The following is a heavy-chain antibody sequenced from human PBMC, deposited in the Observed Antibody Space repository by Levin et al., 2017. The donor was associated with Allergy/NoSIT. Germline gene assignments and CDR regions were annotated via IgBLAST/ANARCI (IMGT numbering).Heavy chain of an antibody. J-gene: IGHJ6*03. Sequence: KVSCQGSGYSFTSYWIGWVRQMPGKGLEWMGIIYPGDSDTRYSPSFQGQVTIPADKSSSTAHLQWSSLKAPDPAIYYCARRGTRDYYYYMDVWGKGTTVTVSS. D-gene: IGHD1-1*01. CDR1: GYSFTSYW. V-gene: IGHV5-51*01. CDR3: ARRGTRDYYYYMDV. CDR2: IYPGDSDT.